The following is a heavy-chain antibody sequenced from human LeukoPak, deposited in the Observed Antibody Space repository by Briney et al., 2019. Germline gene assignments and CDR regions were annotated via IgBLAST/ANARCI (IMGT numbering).Heavy chain of an antibody. V-gene: IGHV4-34*01. CDR1: GGSFSGYY. D-gene: IGHD3-10*01. CDR2: INHSGST. J-gene: IGHJ4*02. CDR3: ARESMVRGVPGY. Sequence: PSETLSLTCAVYGGSFSGYYWSWIRQPPGKGLEWIGEINHSGSTNYNPSLKSRVTISVDTSKNQFSLKLSSVTAADTAVYYCARESMVRGVPGYWGQGTLVTVSS.